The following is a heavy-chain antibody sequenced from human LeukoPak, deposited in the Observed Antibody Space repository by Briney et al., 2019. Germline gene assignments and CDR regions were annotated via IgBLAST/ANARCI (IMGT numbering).Heavy chain of an antibody. CDR2: ISGSGGST. D-gene: IGHD3-9*01. CDR1: GFTFSSYA. CDR3: AKDTWEYYDILTGSFDY. V-gene: IGHV3-23*01. J-gene: IGHJ4*01. Sequence: GGSLRLSCAASGFTFSSYAMSWVRRAPGKGLEWVSAISGSGGSTYYADSVKGRFTISRDNSKNTLYLQMNSLRAEDTAVYYCAKDTWEYYDILTGSFDYWGHGTLVTVSS.